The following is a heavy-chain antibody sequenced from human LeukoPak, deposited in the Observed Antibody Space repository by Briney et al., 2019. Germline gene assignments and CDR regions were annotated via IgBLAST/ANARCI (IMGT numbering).Heavy chain of an antibody. J-gene: IGHJ4*02. Sequence: SETLSLSCTVSSGAVSSGSSEWSWIRQPPGKGRGWSVYIYYSGSTNYNPSLKSRVTISVDTSKNQFSLKLSSVTAADTAVYYCARGVDDSRPPPLDYWGQGTLVTVSS. D-gene: IGHD3-22*01. CDR2: IYYSGST. V-gene: IGHV4-61*01. CDR1: SGAVSSGSSE. CDR3: ARGVDDSRPPPLDY.